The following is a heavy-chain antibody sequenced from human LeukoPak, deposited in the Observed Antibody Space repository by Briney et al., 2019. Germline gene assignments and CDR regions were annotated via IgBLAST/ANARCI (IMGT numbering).Heavy chain of an antibody. D-gene: IGHD7-27*01. CDR2: ISGSGGST. J-gene: IGHJ4*02. Sequence: ETLSLTCTVYGGSISSYYWSWVRQAPGKGLEWVSAISGSGGSTYYADSVKGRFTISRDNSKNTLYLQMNSLRAEDTAVYYCAKTLTGDQNYWGQGTLVTVSS. CDR3: AKTLTGDQNY. CDR1: GGSISSYY. V-gene: IGHV3-23*01.